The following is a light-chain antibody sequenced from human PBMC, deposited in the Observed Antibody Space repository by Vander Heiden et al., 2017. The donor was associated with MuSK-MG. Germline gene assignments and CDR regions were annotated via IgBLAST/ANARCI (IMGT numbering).Light chain of an antibody. J-gene: IGLJ2*01. CDR1: SSNTGAGYD. Sequence: QAVRTQPPSVSGAPGQRVTISCTGSSSNTGAGYDVHWYQQLPGTAPKLLIYANSNRPSGVPDRFSCSKSGTSASLATTALQAEDEADYYGQSYDSSLSGPVVFGGGTKLTVL. CDR2: ANS. CDR3: QSYDSSLSGPVV. V-gene: IGLV1-40*01.